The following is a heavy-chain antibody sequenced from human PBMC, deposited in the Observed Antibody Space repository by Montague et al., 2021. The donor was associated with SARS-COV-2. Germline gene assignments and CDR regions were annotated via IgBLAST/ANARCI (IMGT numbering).Heavy chain of an antibody. CDR1: GGSFSGYY. CDR2: INHSGST. CDR3: ARGAPTITMIVVVFTGAGWYFDL. J-gene: IGHJ2*01. Sequence: SETLSLTCAVHGGSFSGYYWSWIRQPPGKGLEWIGEINHSGSTNYNPSLKSRVSISVDTSKNQFSLKLSSVTAADTAVYYCARGAPTITMIVVVFTGAGWYFDLWSRGTLVTVSS. V-gene: IGHV4-34*01. D-gene: IGHD3-22*01.